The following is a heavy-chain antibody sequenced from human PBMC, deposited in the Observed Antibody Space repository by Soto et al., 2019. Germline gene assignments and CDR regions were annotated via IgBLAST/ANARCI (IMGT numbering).Heavy chain of an antibody. CDR1: GDSIRNTNW. Sequence: QVQLQESGPGLVKPSGTLSLTCAVSGDSIRNTNWWGWVRQPPGKGLEWIGEIFHSGNTFYNPSLKSRVTISVDKSNNQFSLHLTSVTAADTAVYYCARVSLGGYCAANSCPGWLDPWGQGTLVTVSS. V-gene: IGHV4-4*02. J-gene: IGHJ5*02. D-gene: IGHD2-8*02. CDR3: ARVSLGGYCAANSCPGWLDP. CDR2: IFHSGNT.